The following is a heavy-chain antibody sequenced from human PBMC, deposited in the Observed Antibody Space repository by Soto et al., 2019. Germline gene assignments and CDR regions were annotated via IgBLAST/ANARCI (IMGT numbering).Heavy chain of an antibody. CDR3: ARHDSSGYYSAFDI. CDR2: INPNSGGT. V-gene: IGHV1-2*04. J-gene: IGHJ3*02. CDR1: GYTFTGYY. D-gene: IGHD3-22*01. Sequence: ASVKVSCKASGYTFTGYYMHWVRQAPGQGLEWMGWINPNSGGTNYAQKFQGWVTMTRDTSISTAYMELSRLRSDDTAVYYCARHDSSGYYSAFDIWGQGTIVTVSS.